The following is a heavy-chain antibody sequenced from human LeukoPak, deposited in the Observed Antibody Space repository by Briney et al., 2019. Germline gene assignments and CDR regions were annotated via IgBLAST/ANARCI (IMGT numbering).Heavy chain of an antibody. D-gene: IGHD3-22*01. V-gene: IGHV3-48*01. CDR3: AKAGLFSAVITPYYFDY. CDR1: GFTFSSYS. CDR2: ISSSSSTI. Sequence: PGGSLRLSCAASGFTFSSYSMNWVRQAPGKGLEWVSYISSSSSTIYYADSVKGRFTISRDNSKNTLYLQMNSLRAEDTAVYYCAKAGLFSAVITPYYFDYWGQGTLVTVSS. J-gene: IGHJ4*02.